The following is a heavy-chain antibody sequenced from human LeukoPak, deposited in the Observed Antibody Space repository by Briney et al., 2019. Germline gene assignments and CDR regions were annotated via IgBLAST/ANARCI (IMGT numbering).Heavy chain of an antibody. D-gene: IGHD3-22*01. CDR2: ISSSSSYI. Sequence: GGSLRLSCAASGFTFSSYSMNWVRQAPGKGLEWVSSISSSSSYIYYADSVKGRFTISRDNAKNSLYLQMNSLRAEDTAVYYCARGYYYDGSGYYTEYFQHWGQGTLVTVSS. CDR1: GFTFSSYS. J-gene: IGHJ1*01. CDR3: ARGYYYDGSGYYTEYFQH. V-gene: IGHV3-21*01.